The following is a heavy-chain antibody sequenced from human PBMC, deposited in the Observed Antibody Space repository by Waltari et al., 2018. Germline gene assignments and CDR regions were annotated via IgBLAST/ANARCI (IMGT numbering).Heavy chain of an antibody. Sequence: QVQLVQSGAEVKKTGSSVKVSCKASGCTFSRYAISWVRRAPGQGLEWMGGIIPIFGTANYAQKFQGRVTITTDESTSTAYMELSSLRSEDTAVYYCARDGGSGGDRRFDYWGQGTLVTVSS. CDR1: GCTFSRYA. V-gene: IGHV1-69*05. D-gene: IGHD2-21*01. CDR2: IIPIFGTA. J-gene: IGHJ4*02. CDR3: ARDGGSGGDRRFDY.